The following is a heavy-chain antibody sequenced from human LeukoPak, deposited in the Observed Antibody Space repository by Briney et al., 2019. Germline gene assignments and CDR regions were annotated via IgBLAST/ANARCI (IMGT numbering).Heavy chain of an antibody. CDR2: IYWNDDK. V-gene: IGHV2-5*01. D-gene: IGHD3-10*01. CDR3: AHSSSHYYGSGSTFDY. CDR1: GFSLSTSGVG. Sequence: SGPTLVKPTQTLTLTCTFSGFSLSTSGVGVGWIRQPPGKALEWLALIYWNDDKRYSPSLKSRLTITKDTSKNQVVLTMTNMDPVDTATYYCAHSSSHYYGSGSTFDYWGQGTLVTVS. J-gene: IGHJ4*02.